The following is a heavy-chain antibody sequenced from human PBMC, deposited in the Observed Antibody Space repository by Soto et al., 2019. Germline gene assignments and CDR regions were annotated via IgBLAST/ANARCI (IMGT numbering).Heavy chain of an antibody. CDR3: AKAITVAGYYFDY. D-gene: IGHD6-19*01. V-gene: IGHV3-23*01. CDR2: ISGSGGST. CDR1: GFTFSSYD. Sequence: GSLRLSCAVSGFTFSSYDMSWVRQAPGKGLEWVSVISGSGGSTYYADSVKGRFTISRDNSKNTLYLQMNSLRAEDTAVYYCAKAITVAGYYFDYWGQGTLVTVSS. J-gene: IGHJ4*02.